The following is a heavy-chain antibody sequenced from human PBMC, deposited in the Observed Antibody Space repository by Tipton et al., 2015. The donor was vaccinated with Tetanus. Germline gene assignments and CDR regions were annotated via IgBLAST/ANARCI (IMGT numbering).Heavy chain of an antibody. Sequence: QLVQSGAEVKKPGESLKISCKGSGYSFTSYWIGRVRQMPGKGLEWMGIIYPGDSDTRYSPPFQGRVTISADKSISTAYLQWSSLKASDPAMYYCARNIAARPSYYYYYGMDVWGQGTTVTVSS. CDR3: ARNIAARPSYYYYYGMDV. CDR2: IYPGDSDT. V-gene: IGHV5-51*01. CDR1: GYSFTSYW. J-gene: IGHJ6*02. D-gene: IGHD6-6*01.